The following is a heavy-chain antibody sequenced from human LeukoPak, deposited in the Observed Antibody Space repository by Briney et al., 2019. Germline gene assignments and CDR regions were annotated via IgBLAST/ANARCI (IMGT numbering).Heavy chain of an antibody. CDR3: ATAPRYYYDSSGYPTYYFDY. CDR2: FAPDDGET. J-gene: IGHJ4*02. CDR1: GYILTELS. V-gene: IGHV1-24*01. Sequence: EPSVNVSCKVSGYILTELSMQWVPQPRAKGLEWMGGFAPDDGETIYAQKYQGRVTMTEDTSTDTAYMELSSLRSEDTAVYYCATAPRYYYDSSGYPTYYFDYWGQGTLVTVSS. D-gene: IGHD3-22*01.